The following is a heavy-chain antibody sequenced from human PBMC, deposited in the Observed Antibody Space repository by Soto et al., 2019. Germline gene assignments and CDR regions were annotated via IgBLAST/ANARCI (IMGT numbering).Heavy chain of an antibody. CDR1: GYTFSNFG. CDR2: ISPYNGNT. V-gene: IGHV1-18*01. CDR3: ARPLDYYYYAMDV. J-gene: IGHJ6*02. Sequence: GASVKVSCKASGYTFSNFGIIWVRQAPGQGLEWMGWISPYNGNTNYAQMSQGRLTMTTDTSTTSAYMELRSLRSDDTAVYYCARPLDYYYYAMDVWGQGTTVTVSS.